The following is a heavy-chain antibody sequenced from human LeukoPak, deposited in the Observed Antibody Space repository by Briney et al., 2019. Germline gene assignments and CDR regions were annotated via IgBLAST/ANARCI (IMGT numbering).Heavy chain of an antibody. J-gene: IGHJ3*02. V-gene: IGHV3-23*01. D-gene: IGHD2-15*01. Sequence: PGGSLRLSCAASGFTFSSYAMSWVRQAPGKRLEWVSAISGSGGSTYYADSVKGRFTISRDNSKNTLYLQMNSLRAEDTAVYYCAKAAGRYCSGGSCYYGAFDIWGQGTMVTVSS. CDR2: ISGSGGST. CDR3: AKAAGRYCSGGSCYYGAFDI. CDR1: GFTFSSYA.